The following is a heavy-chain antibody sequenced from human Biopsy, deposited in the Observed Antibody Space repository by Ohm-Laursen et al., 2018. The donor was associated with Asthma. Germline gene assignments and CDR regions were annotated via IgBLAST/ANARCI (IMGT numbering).Heavy chain of an antibody. J-gene: IGHJ4*02. D-gene: IGHD2-2*01. CDR1: GGTFNTYV. Sequence: GDSVKVSCKYLGGTFNTYVIGWVRQAPGQGLEWMGGSNSVFGTTTYPQKFQDRVTITADDSTSTVYMELSSLRSEDTAVYYCARKAGSCISRTCYSLDFWGQGTLVTVSS. CDR2: SNSVFGTT. CDR3: ARKAGSCISRTCYSLDF. V-gene: IGHV1-69*13.